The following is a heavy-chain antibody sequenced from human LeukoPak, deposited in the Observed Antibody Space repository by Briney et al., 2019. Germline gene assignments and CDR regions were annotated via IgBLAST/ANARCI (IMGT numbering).Heavy chain of an antibody. V-gene: IGHV3-23*01. D-gene: IGHD1-7*01. CDR3: LTGTTYYYYYMDV. CDR2: ISGSGGST. J-gene: IGHJ6*03. CDR1: GFTFSSYA. Sequence: GGSLRLSCAASGFTFSSYAMSWVRQAPGKGLEWVSAISGSGGSTYYADSVKGRFTISRDNSKNTLYLQMNSLRAEDTAVYYCLTGTTYYYYYMDVWGKGTTVTVSS.